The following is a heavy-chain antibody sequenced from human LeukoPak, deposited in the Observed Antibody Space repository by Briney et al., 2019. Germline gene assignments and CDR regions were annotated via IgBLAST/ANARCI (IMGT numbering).Heavy chain of an antibody. V-gene: IGHV3-7*01. CDR3: ARDPYDRGDRYFGAFDI. CDR1: GFTFNTYW. CDR2: IKTDGSDK. J-gene: IGHJ3*02. Sequence: GGSLRLSCAASGFTFNTYWMTWVRQAPGKGLEWVANIKTDGSDKEYVDSVKGRFTISRDNAKNSLYLQMNSLRAEDTAMYYCARDPYDRGDRYFGAFDIWGQGTMVTVSS. D-gene: IGHD3-22*01.